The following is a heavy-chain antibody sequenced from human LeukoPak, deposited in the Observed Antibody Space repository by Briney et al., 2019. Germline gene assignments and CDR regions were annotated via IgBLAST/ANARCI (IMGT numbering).Heavy chain of an antibody. Sequence: PGRSLRLSCAASGFTFSSYGMHWVRQAPGKGLEWVAVISYDGSNKYYADSVKGRFTISRDNSKNTLYLQMNSLRAEDTAVYYFAKDRYYYGSGSYYSPDYWGQGTLVTVSS. V-gene: IGHV3-30*18. D-gene: IGHD3-10*01. CDR1: GFTFSSYG. J-gene: IGHJ4*02. CDR2: ISYDGSNK. CDR3: AKDRYYYGSGSYYSPDY.